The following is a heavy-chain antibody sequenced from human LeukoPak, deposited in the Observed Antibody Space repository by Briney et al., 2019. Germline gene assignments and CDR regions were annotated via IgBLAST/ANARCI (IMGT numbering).Heavy chain of an antibody. CDR1: GGSISSGSYY. D-gene: IGHD3-22*01. J-gene: IGHJ4*02. CDR2: MHTSGST. Sequence: PSQTLSLTCTVSGGSISSGSYYWSWIRQPAGKGLEWIGRMHTSGSTNYNPSLKSRVTMSVDTSKNQFSLKLSSVTAADTAVYYCARDQYYYDSSGYSPFDYWGQGTLVTVSS. CDR3: ARDQYYYDSSGYSPFDY. V-gene: IGHV4-61*02.